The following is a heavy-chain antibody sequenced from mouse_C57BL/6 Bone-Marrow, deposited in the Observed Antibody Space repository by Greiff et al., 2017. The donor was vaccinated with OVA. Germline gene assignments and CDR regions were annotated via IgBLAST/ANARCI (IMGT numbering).Heavy chain of an antibody. CDR3: GKTMSTVVATGAMDY. CDR2: IWSGGST. Sequence: QVQLQQSGPGLVQPSQSLSITCTASGFSLTSYCVHWVRQPPGQGLEWLGVIWSGGSTDYNAAFISRLSIRKDNSKSQAFFKMNSRQAYDAAIYYCGKTMSTVVATGAMDYWGQGTSVTVSS. CDR1: GFSLTSYC. D-gene: IGHD1-1*01. V-gene: IGHV2-4*01. J-gene: IGHJ4*01.